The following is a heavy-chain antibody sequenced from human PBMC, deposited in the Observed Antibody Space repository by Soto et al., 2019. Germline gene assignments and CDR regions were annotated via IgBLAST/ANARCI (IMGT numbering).Heavy chain of an antibody. J-gene: IGHJ5*02. CDR3: ARRYYYDSGWFEP. CDR2: LYHSGNT. CDR1: GGSISSADYS. Sequence: SETLSLTCAVSGGSISSADYSWSWIRQPPGKGLEWIGYLYHSGNTYYNPSLESRVTISVDRSKNQFSLKLSSVTAADTAVYYCARRYYYDSGWFEPWGQGTLVTVSS. V-gene: IGHV4-30-2*01. D-gene: IGHD3-22*01.